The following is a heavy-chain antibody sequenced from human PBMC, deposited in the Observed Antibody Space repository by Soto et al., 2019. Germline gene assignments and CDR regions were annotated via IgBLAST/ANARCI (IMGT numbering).Heavy chain of an antibody. D-gene: IGHD3-22*01. CDR2: MYFGGSF. Sequence: SETLSLTCNVSGASVSHGYWSWVRQPPGKGLEWIGFMYFGGSFNYNPSLTSRATISVETSKNQFSMKLTSVTASDTAVYYCARSYYDSTGFAVDPWGQGTLVTVSS. CDR3: ARSYYDSTGFAVDP. CDR1: GASVSHGY. J-gene: IGHJ5*02. V-gene: IGHV4-59*02.